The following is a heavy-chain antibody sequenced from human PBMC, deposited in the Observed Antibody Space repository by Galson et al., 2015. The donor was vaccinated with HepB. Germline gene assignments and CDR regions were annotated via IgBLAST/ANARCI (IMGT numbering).Heavy chain of an antibody. CDR1: GFSFSSYS. J-gene: IGHJ3*02. CDR2: ISSSGNYI. Sequence: SLRLSCAASGFSFSSYSIDWVRQAPGKGLEWVSSISSSGNYIYYANSLKGRFTISRDNAKNSLYLQMNSLRAEDTAVYYCARVSNYGDIRDPFDIWGQGTMVTVSS. D-gene: IGHD4-17*01. CDR3: ARVSNYGDIRDPFDI. V-gene: IGHV3-21*06.